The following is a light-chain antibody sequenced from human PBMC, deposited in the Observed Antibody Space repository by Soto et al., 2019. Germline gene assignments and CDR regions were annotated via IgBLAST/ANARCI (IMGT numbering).Light chain of an antibody. Sequence: ETVLTQSPATLSLSPGDRATVSCRASRRVSSYLAWYQQKAGQAPRLLIYDASDRAAGTPARFSGSGSGTDFTLTISSLEPEDFAVYYCQQRDNWPWTFGQGTKVDI. CDR1: RRVSSY. V-gene: IGKV3-11*01. J-gene: IGKJ1*01. CDR2: DAS. CDR3: QQRDNWPWT.